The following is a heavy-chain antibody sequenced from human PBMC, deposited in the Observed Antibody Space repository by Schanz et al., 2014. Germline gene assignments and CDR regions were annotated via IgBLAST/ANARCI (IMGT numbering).Heavy chain of an antibody. V-gene: IGHV1-2*06. D-gene: IGHD4-17*01. Sequence: QVQLVQSGAEVKKPGSSMKVSCKASGYTFTDYYIHWVRQAPGQGLEWMGRINPNTGGTNSAQKFQGRVTITADKSTTTAYMELNSLNADDTAVYYCATLDYADSVSWGQGTLVTVSS. CDR2: INPNTGGT. J-gene: IGHJ5*02. CDR3: ATLDYADSVS. CDR1: GYTFTDYY.